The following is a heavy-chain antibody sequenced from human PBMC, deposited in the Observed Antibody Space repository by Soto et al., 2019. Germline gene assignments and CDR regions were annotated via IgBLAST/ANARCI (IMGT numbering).Heavy chain of an antibody. CDR1: GYTFTNYG. CDR3: ARDRSDQMLLNNGFDP. CDR2: ISAYNGNT. J-gene: IGHJ5*02. D-gene: IGHD2-2*01. V-gene: IGHV1-18*01. Sequence: QVQLVQSGAEVKKPGASVKVSCKASGYTFTNYGISWVRQAPGQGLECMGWISAYNGNTKYEQKLQGRVTMTTDTSTSIADMELSSVRSDDTAMYYCARDRSDQMLLNNGFDPVGQGTLVTVSS.